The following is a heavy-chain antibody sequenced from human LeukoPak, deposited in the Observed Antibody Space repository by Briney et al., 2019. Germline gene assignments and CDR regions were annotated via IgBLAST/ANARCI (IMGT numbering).Heavy chain of an antibody. V-gene: IGHV1-18*01. CDR3: ARGGYCRSTSCFDP. Sequence: ASVTVSCTASGYTFTGYGISWVRQAPGQGLEWMGWINAYNGNTNYAEKLQGRVTMTTDTSTSTAYMELRSLRSDDTAVYYCARGGYCRSTSCFDPWGQGTLVTVSS. CDR1: GYTFTGYG. CDR2: INAYNGNT. J-gene: IGHJ5*02. D-gene: IGHD2-2*01.